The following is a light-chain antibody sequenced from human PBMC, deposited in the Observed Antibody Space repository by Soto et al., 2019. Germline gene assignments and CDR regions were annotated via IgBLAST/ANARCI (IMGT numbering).Light chain of an antibody. CDR2: GAS. V-gene: IGKV3-20*01. CDR3: QQSYSALVA. CDR1: QSLDRNS. J-gene: IGKJ1*01. Sequence: PGDRATLSCRASQSLDRNSLAWYQQKPGQPPRLLIHGASRRAAGIPDRFSGSGSGTDFALTITRLQPEDSATYYCQQSYSALVAFGQGTKVDIK.